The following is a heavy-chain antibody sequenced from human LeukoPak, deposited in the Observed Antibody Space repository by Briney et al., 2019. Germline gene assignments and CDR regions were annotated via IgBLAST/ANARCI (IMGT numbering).Heavy chain of an antibody. Sequence: GGSLRLSCAASGFTVSSNYMSWVRQAPGKGLEWVSVIYSGGTTYYADSVKGRFTISRDDSKNTLYLQIDILRAEDTAVYYCATHHRGGSYFWGQGTLVTVSS. D-gene: IGHD1-26*01. V-gene: IGHV3-66*01. CDR1: GFTVSSNY. CDR3: ATHHRGGSYF. J-gene: IGHJ4*02. CDR2: IYSGGTT.